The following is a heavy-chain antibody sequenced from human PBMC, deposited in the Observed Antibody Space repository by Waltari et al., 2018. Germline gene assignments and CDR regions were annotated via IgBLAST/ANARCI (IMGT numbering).Heavy chain of an antibody. V-gene: IGHV3-30-3*01. CDR2: ISYDGSTK. J-gene: IGHJ4*02. CDR1: GFTFGSYA. D-gene: IGHD6-6*01. Sequence: QVQLVESGGGVVQPGRSLRLSCAASGFTFGSYAMHWVRQAPGKGLEWVAVISYDGSTKYYADSVKGRFTISRDNSKNTLYLQMNSLRAEDTAVDYCARGGKVTEYSSSPAVNYWCQGTLVTVSS. CDR3: ARGGKVTEYSSSPAVNY.